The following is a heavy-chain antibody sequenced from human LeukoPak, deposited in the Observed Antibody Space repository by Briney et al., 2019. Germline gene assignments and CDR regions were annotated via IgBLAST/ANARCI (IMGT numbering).Heavy chain of an antibody. CDR1: GFTFTNYA. J-gene: IGHJ4*02. V-gene: IGHV3-30-3*01. CDR2: ISYDASNT. CDR3: ARDSTNDY. D-gene: IGHD3-3*02. Sequence: GSLRLSCAASGFTFTNYAMHWVRQAPGKGLEWVALISYDASNTFYADSVKGRFTISRDDSKNTLYLQMNSLRAEDTAVYYCARDSTNDYWGQGTLVTVSS.